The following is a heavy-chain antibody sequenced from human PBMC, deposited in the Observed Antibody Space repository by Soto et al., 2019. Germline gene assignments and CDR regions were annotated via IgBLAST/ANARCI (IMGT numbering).Heavy chain of an antibody. CDR2: IDISGRT. D-gene: IGHD3-3*01. J-gene: IGHJ4*02. CDR3: AREIFGGYSPAGY. Sequence: SETLSLTCTVSGGSISSSYWIWIRQPPGEGLEWIGEIDISGRTIYNPSLKSRITMSRDQSQNQLSLTLTSVTAADTAVYYCAREIFGGYSPAGYFGQGTLVTVSS. CDR1: GGSISSSY. V-gene: IGHV4-59*12.